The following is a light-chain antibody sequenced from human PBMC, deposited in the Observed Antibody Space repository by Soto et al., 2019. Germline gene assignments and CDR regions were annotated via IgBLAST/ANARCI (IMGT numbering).Light chain of an antibody. CDR3: GTWDSSLSGVL. Sequence: QSVLTQPPSVSAAPGQKVTISCSGSSSNIGKNYVSWYQQLPGTVPKLLIYDNNKRPSGIPDRFSGSKSGTSATLGITGLQTGDEADYYCGTWDSSLSGVLFGGGTKLTVL. CDR2: DNN. V-gene: IGLV1-51*01. CDR1: SSNIGKNY. J-gene: IGLJ2*01.